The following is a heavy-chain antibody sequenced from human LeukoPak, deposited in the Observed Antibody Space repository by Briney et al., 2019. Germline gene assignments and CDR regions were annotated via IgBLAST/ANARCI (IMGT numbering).Heavy chain of an antibody. CDR2: IYYSGST. J-gene: IGHJ6*03. CDR3: ARGRVLELWFGELYPTYYMDV. V-gene: IGHV4-39*07. D-gene: IGHD3-10*01. CDR1: GGSISSSSYY. Sequence: SETLSLTCTVSGGSISSSSYYWGWIRQPPGKGLEWIGSIYYSGSTSYNPSLKSRVTISVDTSKNQFSLKLSSVTAADTAVYYCARGRVLELWFGELYPTYYMDVWGKGTTVTISS.